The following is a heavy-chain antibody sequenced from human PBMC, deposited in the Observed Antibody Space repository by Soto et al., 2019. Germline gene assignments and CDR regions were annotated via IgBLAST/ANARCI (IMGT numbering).Heavy chain of an antibody. CDR1: GFTFTDYT. CDR2: ISSTHAYI. CDR3: AVLSTTAHFDL. J-gene: IGHJ4*02. D-gene: IGHD1-26*01. V-gene: IGHV3-21*01. Sequence: GGSLRLSCSASGFTFTDYTFNWVRQAPGKGLEWVSSISSTHAYIYYADSVKGRFTISRDNANNSLYLHMNSLRAEDTAVYYCAVLSTTAHFDLWGQGTLGTVS.